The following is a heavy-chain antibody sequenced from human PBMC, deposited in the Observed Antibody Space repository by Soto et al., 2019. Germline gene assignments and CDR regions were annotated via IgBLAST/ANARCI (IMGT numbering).Heavy chain of an antibody. D-gene: IGHD3-3*01. J-gene: IGHJ6*02. CDR2: INPNSGGT. Sequence: GASVKVSCKASGYTFTGYYMHWVRQAPGQGLEWMGWINPNSGGTNYAQKFQGWVTMTRDTSISTAYMELSRLRSDDTAVYYCARDGYDFWSGYYTDYYYGMDVWGQGTTVTVSS. CDR3: ARDGYDFWSGYYTDYYYGMDV. V-gene: IGHV1-2*04. CDR1: GYTFTGYY.